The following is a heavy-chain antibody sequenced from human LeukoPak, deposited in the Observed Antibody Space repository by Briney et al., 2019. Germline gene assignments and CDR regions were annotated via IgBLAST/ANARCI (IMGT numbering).Heavy chain of an antibody. Sequence: SSETLSLICTVSDGSISSSSFYWGWIRQPPGKGLEWIGSIYSSGGTYYNPSLKSRVTISVDTSKNQLSLKLSSVTAADTAVYYCAGHWGIAVAGNYYYSGMGVWGQGTTVTVSS. CDR3: AGHWGIAVAGNYYYSGMGV. CDR1: DGSISSSSFY. V-gene: IGHV4-39*01. J-gene: IGHJ6*02. CDR2: IYSSGGT. D-gene: IGHD6-19*01.